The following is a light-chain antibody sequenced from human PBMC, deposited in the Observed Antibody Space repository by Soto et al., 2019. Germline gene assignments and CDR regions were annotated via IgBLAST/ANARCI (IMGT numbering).Light chain of an antibody. J-gene: IGKJ1*01. Sequence: QMTQSPCSLSASVGDSLTLTCLASQTVTSYLNWYQQKPGKAPKLLIYAASTLQSGVPSRFSGSGSGTEFTLTIISLQPEDFATYYCQQSYRFPKTFGRGTKVDIK. V-gene: IGKV1-39*01. CDR2: AAS. CDR1: QTVTSY. CDR3: QQSYRFPKT.